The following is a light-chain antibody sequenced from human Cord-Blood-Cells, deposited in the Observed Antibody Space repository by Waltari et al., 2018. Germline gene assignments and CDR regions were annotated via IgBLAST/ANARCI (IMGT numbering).Light chain of an antibody. Sequence: QSALTQPASVSGSPGQSITISCTGTSSDVGRYNLVSWYQQHPGKAPKLMIYEVSKRPSVFSNRFSGSKSGNTASLTISGLQAEDEADYYCCSYAGSSTVFGTGTKVTVL. CDR2: EVS. J-gene: IGLJ1*01. CDR1: SSDVGRYNL. CDR3: CSYAGSSTV. V-gene: IGLV2-23*02.